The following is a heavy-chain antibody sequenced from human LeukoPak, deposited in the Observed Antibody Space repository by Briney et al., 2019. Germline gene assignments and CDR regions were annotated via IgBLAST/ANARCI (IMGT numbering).Heavy chain of an antibody. CDR2: ISPIFATA. Sequence: SVNVSCKACGGTFSSYAIIWVRQAPGHGLEWIGGISPIFATANYAQKFQGRVTITADEPTSTAYMELSSLRSEDTAVYYCARGSTQQLDYYYYYGMDVWGQGTTVTVSS. D-gene: IGHD6-13*01. CDR1: GGTFSSYA. CDR3: ARGSTQQLDYYYYYGMDV. V-gene: IGHV1-69*13. J-gene: IGHJ6*02.